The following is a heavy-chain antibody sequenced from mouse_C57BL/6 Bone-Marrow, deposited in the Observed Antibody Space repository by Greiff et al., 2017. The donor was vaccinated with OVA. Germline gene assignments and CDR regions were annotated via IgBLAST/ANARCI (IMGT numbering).Heavy chain of an antibody. CDR1: GFNIKDYY. J-gene: IGHJ4*01. CDR3: AMGSAVVASGYYYAMDY. CDR2: IDPEDGET. V-gene: IGHV14-2*01. Sequence: VQLQQSGAELVKPGASVKLSCTASGFNIKDYYMHWVKQRTEQGLEWIGRIDPEDGETKYAPKFQGKATITADTSSNTAYLQLSSLTSEDTAVYYCAMGSAVVASGYYYAMDYWGQGTSVTVSS. D-gene: IGHD1-1*01.